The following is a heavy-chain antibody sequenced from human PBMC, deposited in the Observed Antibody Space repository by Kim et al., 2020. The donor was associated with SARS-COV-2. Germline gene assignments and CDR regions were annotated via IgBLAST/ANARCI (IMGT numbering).Heavy chain of an antibody. CDR1: GGSFSGYY. Sequence: SETLSLTCAVYGGSFSGYYWSWIRQPPGKGLEWIGEINHSGSTNYNPSLKSRVTISVDTSKNQFSLKLSSVTAADTAVYYCARGIAAAGPGYFQHWGQGT. CDR2: INHSGST. CDR3: ARGIAAAGPGYFQH. V-gene: IGHV4-34*01. D-gene: IGHD6-13*01. J-gene: IGHJ1*01.